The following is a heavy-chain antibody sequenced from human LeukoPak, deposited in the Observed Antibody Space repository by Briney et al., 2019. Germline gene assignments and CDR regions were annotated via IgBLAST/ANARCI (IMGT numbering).Heavy chain of an antibody. Sequence: GGSLRLSCAASGFTFSSYWMSWVRQAPGKGLEWVANIKKDGSEKYYVDSVKGRFTISRDNAKNSLYLQMNSLRAEDTAVYYCARDLYRIVVVPHYFDYWGQGTLVTVSP. D-gene: IGHD3-22*01. CDR2: IKKDGSEK. J-gene: IGHJ4*02. V-gene: IGHV3-7*01. CDR1: GFTFSSYW. CDR3: ARDLYRIVVVPHYFDY.